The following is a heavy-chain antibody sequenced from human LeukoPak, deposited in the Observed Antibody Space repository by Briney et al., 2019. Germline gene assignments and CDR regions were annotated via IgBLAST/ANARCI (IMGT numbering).Heavy chain of an antibody. D-gene: IGHD5-24*01. CDR2: IYHSGSA. CDR1: GGSISNYF. V-gene: IGHV4-59*01. J-gene: IGHJ4*02. Sequence: SETLSLTCTVSGGSISNYFWSWIRQSPGKGQEWIGYIYHSGSANYNPSLYSRVSISVDTSRNQFSLKLSSVTAADTAVYFCARSSAGSNRYFDYWGQGTLVTVSS. CDR3: ARSSAGSNRYFDY.